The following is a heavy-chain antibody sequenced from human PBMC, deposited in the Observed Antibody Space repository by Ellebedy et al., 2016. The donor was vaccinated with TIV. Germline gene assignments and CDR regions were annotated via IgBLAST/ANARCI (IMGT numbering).Heavy chain of an antibody. Sequence: GESLKISXKGSGYSFTSYWIGWVRQMPGKGLEWMGIIYPGDSDTRYSPSFQGQVTISADKSISTAYLQWSSLKASDTAMYYCAAAYYYDSSGYSNDAFDIWGQGTMVTVSS. D-gene: IGHD3-22*01. V-gene: IGHV5-51*01. CDR3: AAAYYYDSSGYSNDAFDI. J-gene: IGHJ3*02. CDR2: IYPGDSDT. CDR1: GYSFTSYW.